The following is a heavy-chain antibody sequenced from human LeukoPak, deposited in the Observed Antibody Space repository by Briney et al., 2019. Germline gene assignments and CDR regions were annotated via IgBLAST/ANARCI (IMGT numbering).Heavy chain of an antibody. CDR2: IKEDESDE. V-gene: IGHV3-7*01. J-gene: IGHJ4*02. Sequence: GGSLRLSCEASGFTFSSYWMSWVRQAPGKGLEWVAHIKEDESDEYYVDSVRGRFTASRDNAKNSVNLQMNSLRVEDTAVYYCARWRGRQSEFDYWGQGTLVTVSS. D-gene: IGHD1-1*01. CDR3: ARWRGRQSEFDY. CDR1: GFTFSSYW.